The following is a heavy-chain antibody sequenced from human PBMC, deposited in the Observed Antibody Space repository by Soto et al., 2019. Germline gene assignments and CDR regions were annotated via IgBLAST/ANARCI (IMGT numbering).Heavy chain of an antibody. CDR3: ARESRGANYYDSSGYYGACAFDI. D-gene: IGHD3-22*01. V-gene: IGHV3-48*02. Sequence: ESGGGLVQPGGSLRLSCAASGFTFSSYSMNWVRQAPGKGLEWVSYISSSSSTIYYADSVKGRFTISRDNAKNSLYLQMNSLRDEDTAVYYCARESRGANYYDSSGYYGACAFDIWGQGTMVTVSS. CDR2: ISSSSSTI. CDR1: GFTFSSYS. J-gene: IGHJ3*02.